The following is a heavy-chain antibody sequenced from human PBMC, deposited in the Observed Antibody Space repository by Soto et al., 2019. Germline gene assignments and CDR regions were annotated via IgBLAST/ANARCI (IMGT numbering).Heavy chain of an antibody. Sequence: PGGSLRLSCAGSGFTFSSYSMNWVRQAPGKGLEWVSSISSSSSYIYYADSVKGRFTISRDNAKNSLYLQMNSLRAEDTAVYYCARDLWVVGATQGYYYYYGMDVRGQGTTVTVSS. J-gene: IGHJ6*02. CDR3: ARDLWVVGATQGYYYYYGMDV. D-gene: IGHD1-26*01. CDR2: ISSSSSYI. V-gene: IGHV3-21*01. CDR1: GFTFSSYS.